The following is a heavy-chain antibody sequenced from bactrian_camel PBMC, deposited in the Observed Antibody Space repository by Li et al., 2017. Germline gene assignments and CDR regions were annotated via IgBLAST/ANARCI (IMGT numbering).Heavy chain of an antibody. CDR1: GYATSHYC. J-gene: IGHJ4*01. CDR2: IYEGDGSV. Sequence: EVQLVESGGGSVQEGQSLKLSCAISGYATSHYCIAWFRQTSAKEREVVALIYEGDGSVYYADSAEGRFTISQDNDKNTLYLQMDSLKPEDTAMYYCAAHPRNNDCSLRAIDLLIGARGPRSPSP. V-gene: IGHV3S59*01. CDR3: AAHPRNNDCSLRAIDLL. D-gene: IGHD2*01.